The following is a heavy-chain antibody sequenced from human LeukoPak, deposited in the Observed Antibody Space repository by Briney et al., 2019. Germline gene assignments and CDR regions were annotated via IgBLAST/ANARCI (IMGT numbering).Heavy chain of an antibody. V-gene: IGHV1-2*02. J-gene: IGHJ4*02. CDR3: ARDGYSGYGGYDY. CDR1: GYTFTGYY. Sequence: ASVRVSFTASGYTFTGYYIHWVRQAPGQGLEWMGWINPNSGGTNYAQKVQGRVTMTRDTSISTAYMEMSRLRSDDTAVYYCARDGYSGYGGYDYWGQGTLVTVSS. D-gene: IGHD5-12*01. CDR2: INPNSGGT.